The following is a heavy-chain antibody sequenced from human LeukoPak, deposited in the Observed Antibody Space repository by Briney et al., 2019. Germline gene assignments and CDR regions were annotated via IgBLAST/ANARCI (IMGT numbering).Heavy chain of an antibody. J-gene: IGHJ3*02. CDR1: GGSISSSSYY. CDR2: IYYSGST. CDR3: ARWSLNIVVVVAATVRNAFDI. V-gene: IGHV4-39*01. Sequence: SETLSLTCTVSGGSISSSSYYWGWIRQPPGKGLEWIGRIYYSGSTYYNPSLKSRVTISVDTSKNQFSLKLSSVTAADTAVYYCARWSLNIVVVVAATVRNAFDIWGQGTMVTVSS. D-gene: IGHD2-15*01.